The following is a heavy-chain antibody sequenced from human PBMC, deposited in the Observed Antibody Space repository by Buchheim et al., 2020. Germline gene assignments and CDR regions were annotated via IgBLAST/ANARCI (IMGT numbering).Heavy chain of an antibody. J-gene: IGHJ6*02. Sequence: QVQLVESGGGVVQPGRSLRLSCAASGFTFSSYGMHWVRQAPGKGLEWVAVISYDGSNKYYADSVKGRFTISRDNSKNTLHLQMNSLRAEDTAVYYCAKDLPSSGYSSSGMDVWGQGTT. D-gene: IGHD3-22*01. CDR1: GFTFSSYG. V-gene: IGHV3-30*18. CDR3: AKDLPSSGYSSSGMDV. CDR2: ISYDGSNK.